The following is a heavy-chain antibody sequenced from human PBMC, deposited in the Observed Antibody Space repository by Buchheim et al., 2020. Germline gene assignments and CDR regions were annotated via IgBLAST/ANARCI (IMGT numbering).Heavy chain of an antibody. CDR2: ISFDGRKK. Sequence: QEQMVESGGGEVQPGRSLRLSCAASGFDLNTYGLHWVRQAPGKGLEWVAVISFDGRKKYYAESVRGRFTISRDISKNTLFLQMNRLSAEDTAVYYWAKLRGWAEMDEDYYDYGMDVWGQGT. D-gene: IGHD1-26*01. V-gene: IGHV3-30*18. J-gene: IGHJ6*02. CDR3: AKLRGWAEMDEDYYDYGMDV. CDR1: GFDLNTYG.